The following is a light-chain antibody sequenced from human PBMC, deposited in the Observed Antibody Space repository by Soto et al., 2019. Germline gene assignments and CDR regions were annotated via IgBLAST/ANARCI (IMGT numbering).Light chain of an antibody. V-gene: IGKV1-5*03. CDR2: KAS. CDR1: QSIKNW. CDR3: QQYSSYSQFT. J-gene: IGKJ3*01. Sequence: IQMTQSPSTLSASVGDRVTITCRASQSIKNWLAWYQQKPGEAPKLLIYKASTLESGVPSRFSGSGSGTEFALTISCLQPDDAASYYCQQYSSYSQFTFGPGTKVDIK.